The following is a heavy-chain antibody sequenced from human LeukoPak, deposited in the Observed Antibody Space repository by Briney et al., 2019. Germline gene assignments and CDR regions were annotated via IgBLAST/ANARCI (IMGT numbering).Heavy chain of an antibody. CDR2: IKQDGSEI. D-gene: IGHD6-19*01. Sequence: GSLRLSCAASGFTFSSYWMSWVRQAPGKGLEWVACIKQDGSEIYYVDSVKGRFTISRDNAKNSLYLQMNSLRVEDTAVYYCARGGWYYFDYWGQGTLVTVPS. J-gene: IGHJ4*02. CDR3: ARGGWYYFDY. V-gene: IGHV3-7*04. CDR1: GFTFSSYW.